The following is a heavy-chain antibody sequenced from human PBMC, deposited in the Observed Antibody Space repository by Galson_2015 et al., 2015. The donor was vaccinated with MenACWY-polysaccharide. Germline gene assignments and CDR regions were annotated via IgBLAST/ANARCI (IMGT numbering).Heavy chain of an antibody. V-gene: IGHV4-59*01. J-gene: IGHJ5*02. CDR3: ARIPWCGGDCSYCWFDP. CDR1: GGSISSDY. D-gene: IGHD2-21*02. Sequence: SETLSLTCSVSGGSISSDYWSWFRQPPGKGLEWIGYMYYSGRTKYNPSLESRIAISIDTSKSQFSLKLTSVTAADTAVYYCARIPWCGGDCSYCWFDPWGQGILVTVSS. CDR2: MYYSGRT.